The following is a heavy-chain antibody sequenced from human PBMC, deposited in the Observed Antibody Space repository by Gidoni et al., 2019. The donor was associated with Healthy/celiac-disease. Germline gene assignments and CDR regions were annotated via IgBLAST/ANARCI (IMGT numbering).Heavy chain of an antibody. CDR2: ISSSSSII. CDR1: GLTFSSYS. Sequence: EVQLVESGGGLVQPGGSLRLSCAACGLTFSSYSMHWVRQALGKVLEWVSYISSSSSIIYYADSVKGRFTISRDNAKNSLYLQMNSLRDEDTAVYYCARGRKSTVILDYWGQGTLVTVSS. J-gene: IGHJ4*02. CDR3: ARGRKSTVILDY. V-gene: IGHV3-48*02. D-gene: IGHD2-21*01.